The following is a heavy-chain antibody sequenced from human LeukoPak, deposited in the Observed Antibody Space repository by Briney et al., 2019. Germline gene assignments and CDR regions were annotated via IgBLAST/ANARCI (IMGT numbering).Heavy chain of an antibody. CDR2: IKQDGSEK. V-gene: IGHV3-7*02. CDR1: GFTFSSYW. J-gene: IGHJ4*02. Sequence: GGSLRLSCAASGFTFSSYWMSWVRQAPGKGLEWVANIKQDGSEKYYVDSVKGRFTIPRDNAKNSLYLQMNSLRAEDTAAYYCASARDPHFDYWGQGTLVTVSS. CDR3: ASARDPHFDY.